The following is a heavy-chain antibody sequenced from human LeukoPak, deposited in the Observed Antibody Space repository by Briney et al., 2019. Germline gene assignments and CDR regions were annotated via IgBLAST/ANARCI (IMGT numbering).Heavy chain of an antibody. CDR3: ARHNPDGYNYVYYFDY. D-gene: IGHD5-24*01. Sequence: SETLSLTCNVSGGSIRGYYWSWVRQSPEKGLEWIGYIYSSGSTNYNPSLKRRVPISVDTFKNQFSLKLSSVTAADTAVYYCARHNPDGYNYVYYFDYWGQGTLVTVSS. CDR2: IYSSGST. V-gene: IGHV4-59*08. J-gene: IGHJ4*02. CDR1: GGSIRGYY.